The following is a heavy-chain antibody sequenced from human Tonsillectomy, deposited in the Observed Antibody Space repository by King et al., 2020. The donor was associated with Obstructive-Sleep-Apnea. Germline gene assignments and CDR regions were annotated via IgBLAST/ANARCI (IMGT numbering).Heavy chain of an antibody. V-gene: IGHV5-51*01. Sequence: VQLVESGAEVKKPGESLKISCKGSGYSFTNYWIGWVRQTPGKGLEWMGIIYPGDSDTRYSPSFQGQVTISADKSISTAYLQWSSLKASDTAMYYCARSFAYCSGGSCYPRNWFDPWGQGTLVTVSS. D-gene: IGHD2-15*01. J-gene: IGHJ5*02. CDR2: IYPGDSDT. CDR3: ARSFAYCSGGSCYPRNWFDP. CDR1: GYSFTNYW.